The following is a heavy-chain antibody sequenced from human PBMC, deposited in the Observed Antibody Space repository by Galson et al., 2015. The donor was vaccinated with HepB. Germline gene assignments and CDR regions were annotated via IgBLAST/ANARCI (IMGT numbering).Heavy chain of an antibody. D-gene: IGHD4-23*01. V-gene: IGHV3-30*18. CDR1: GFTFSSYG. CDR3: AKEVNYGGHLPTDY. CDR2: ISYDGGNK. J-gene: IGHJ4*02. Sequence: SLRLSCAASGFTFSSYGMHWVRQAPGKGLEWVAVISYDGGNKYYADSVKGRFTISRDNSKNTLYLHMNSLRAEDTAVFYCAKEVNYGGHLPTDYWGQGALVTVSS.